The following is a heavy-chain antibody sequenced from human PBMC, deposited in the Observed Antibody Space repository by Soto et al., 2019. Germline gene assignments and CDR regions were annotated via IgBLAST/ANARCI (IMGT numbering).Heavy chain of an antibody. D-gene: IGHD3-22*01. CDR1: GGSLSNYG. CDR2: IIPVFGTP. Sequence: QVQLVQSGAEVKKPGSSVKVSCKASGGSLSNYGISWVRQAPGQGLEWMGAIIPVFGTPNYAQKFQDRVTITADESTTTAYMEVRSLTSEATAVYYCARGDATKIVVTTYYAMDVWGQGTTVTVSS. CDR3: ARGDATKIVVTTYYAMDV. V-gene: IGHV1-69*12. J-gene: IGHJ6*02.